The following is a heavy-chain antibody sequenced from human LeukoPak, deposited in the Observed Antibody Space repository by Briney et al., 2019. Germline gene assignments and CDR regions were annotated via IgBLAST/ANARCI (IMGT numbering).Heavy chain of an antibody. Sequence: GGSLRLSCAASGFTFSSYAMSWVCQAPGKGLEWVSGITGSGGGTYYADSVKGRFTISRDSSSSTLFLQMKSLRAEDTATYYCAKEVAAGRKGIDYWGQGILVTVSS. CDR2: ITGSGGGT. D-gene: IGHD6-6*01. J-gene: IGHJ4*02. CDR1: GFTFSSYA. CDR3: AKEVAAGRKGIDY. V-gene: IGHV3-23*01.